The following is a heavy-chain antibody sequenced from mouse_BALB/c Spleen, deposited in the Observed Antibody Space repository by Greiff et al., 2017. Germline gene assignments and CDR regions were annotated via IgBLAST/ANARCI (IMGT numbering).Heavy chain of an antibody. V-gene: IGHV1-9*01. Sequence: QVQLKQSGAELMKPGASVKISCKATGYTFSSYWIEWVKQRPGHGLEWIGEILPGSGSTNYNEKFKGKATFTADTSSNTAYMQLSSLTSEDSAVYYCARLDYYGSSPYYYAMDYWGQGTSVTVSS. CDR3: ARLDYYGSSPYYYAMDY. CDR1: GYTFSSYW. J-gene: IGHJ4*01. CDR2: ILPGSGST. D-gene: IGHD1-1*01.